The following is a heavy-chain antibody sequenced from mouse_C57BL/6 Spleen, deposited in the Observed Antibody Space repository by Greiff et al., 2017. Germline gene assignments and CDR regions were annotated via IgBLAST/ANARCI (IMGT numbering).Heavy chain of an antibody. CDR2: IDPETGGT. J-gene: IGHJ2*01. Sequence: VQLQQSGAELVRPGASVTLSCKASGYTFTDYEMHWVKQTPVHGLEWIGAIDPETGGTAYNQKFKGKALLTADKSSSTAYMELRSLTSEDSAVYYCTRHRYYFDYWGQGTTRTVSS. CDR1: GYTFTDYE. CDR3: TRHRYYFDY. V-gene: IGHV1-15*01.